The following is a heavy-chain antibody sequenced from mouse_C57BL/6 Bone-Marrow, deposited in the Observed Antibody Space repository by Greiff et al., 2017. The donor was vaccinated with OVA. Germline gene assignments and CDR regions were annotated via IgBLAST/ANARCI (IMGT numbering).Heavy chain of an antibody. D-gene: IGHD2-2*01. J-gene: IGHJ3*01. CDR3: VRHGGYDGFAY. V-gene: IGHV10-1*01. Sequence: EAGGGLVQPKGSLKLSCAASGFSFNTYAMNWVRQAPGTGLDWVARIRSKSNNYATYYADSVKDRFTISRDDSESMLYLQMNNLKTEDTAMYYCVRHGGYDGFAYWGQGTLVTVSA. CDR1: GFSFNTYA. CDR2: IRSKSNNYAT.